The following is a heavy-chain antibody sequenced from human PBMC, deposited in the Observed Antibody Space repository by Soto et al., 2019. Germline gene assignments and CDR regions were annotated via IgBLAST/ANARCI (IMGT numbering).Heavy chain of an antibody. V-gene: IGHV3-7*01. Sequence: GGSLRLSCAASGFTLSSYWMAWVRQTPGKGLEWVANINQDGSEKNYVDSVKGRFTIYRDNAKNSLYLQMSILTAEESALYYCSRSLNSWGQGTLVTVSS. J-gene: IGHJ4*02. CDR3: SRSLNS. CDR2: INQDGSEK. CDR1: GFTLSSYW.